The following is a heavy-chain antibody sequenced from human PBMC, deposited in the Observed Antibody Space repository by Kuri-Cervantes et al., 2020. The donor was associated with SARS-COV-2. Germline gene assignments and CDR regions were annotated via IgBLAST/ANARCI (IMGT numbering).Heavy chain of an antibody. J-gene: IGHJ4*02. CDR1: GYTFTSYY. Sequence: ASVKVSCKASGYTFTSYYMHWVRQAPGQGLEWMGIINPSGGSTSYAQKFQGRVTMTRDTSTSTVYMELSSLRSEDAAVYYCARAQSPTGFDYWGQGTLVTVSS. CDR3: ARAQSPTGFDY. D-gene: IGHD4-17*01. CDR2: INPSGGST. V-gene: IGHV1-46*01.